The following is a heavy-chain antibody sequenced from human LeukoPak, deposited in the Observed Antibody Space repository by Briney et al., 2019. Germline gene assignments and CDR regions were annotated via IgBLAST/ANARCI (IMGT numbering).Heavy chain of an antibody. D-gene: IGHD3-22*01. Sequence: GGSLRLSCAASGFTFSDYYMSWIRQAPGKGLEWVSYISSSGSTIYYADSVKGRFTISRDNAKNSLYLQMNSLRAEDTAVYYCASGTQYYYDSSGYYSRFDYWGQGTLVTVSS. V-gene: IGHV3-11*04. CDR1: GFTFSDYY. J-gene: IGHJ4*02. CDR2: ISSSGSTI. CDR3: ASGTQYYYDSSGYYSRFDY.